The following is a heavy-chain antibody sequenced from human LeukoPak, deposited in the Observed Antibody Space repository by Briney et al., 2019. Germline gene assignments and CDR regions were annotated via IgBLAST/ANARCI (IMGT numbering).Heavy chain of an antibody. J-gene: IGHJ5*02. V-gene: IGHV4-31*03. D-gene: IGHD3-10*01. CDR1: GYSISSGDYY. CDR3: AREGSVVRGVTPLNWFDP. Sequence: PSQTLSLTCTVSGYSISSGDYYWSWIRQQPGKSLEWIGYIYYSGSTYYNPSLKSRVTISVDTSKNQFSLKLRSVTAADTAVYYCAREGSVVRGVTPLNWFDPWGQGTLVTVSS. CDR2: IYYSGST.